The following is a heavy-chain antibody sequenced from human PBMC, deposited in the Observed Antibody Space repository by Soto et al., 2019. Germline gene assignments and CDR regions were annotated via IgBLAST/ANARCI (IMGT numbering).Heavy chain of an antibody. CDR3: ALNDGQLAARRPRAKRVPYYYYYGMDV. CDR1: GFTFSSYA. D-gene: IGHD6-25*01. Sequence: EVQLLESGGGLVQPGGSLRLSCAASGFTFSSYAMSWVRQAPGKGLEWVSAISGSGGSTYYADSVKGRFTISRDNSKNKLNLKMNSLRAEDTDVYYCALNDGQLAARRPRAKRVPYYYYYGMDVWGQGTTVTVSS. J-gene: IGHJ6*02. CDR2: ISGSGGST. V-gene: IGHV3-23*01.